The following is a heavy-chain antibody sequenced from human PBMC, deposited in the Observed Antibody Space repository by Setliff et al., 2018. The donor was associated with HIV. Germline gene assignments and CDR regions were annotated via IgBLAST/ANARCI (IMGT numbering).Heavy chain of an antibody. CDR3: ARGVGIGGNWFDP. CDR2: IDASGTT. V-gene: IGHV4-4*07. J-gene: IGHJ5*02. D-gene: IGHD2-15*01. CDR1: GGSINNYY. Sequence: SETLSLTCTVSGGSINNYYWSWIRQSAGKGLEWIGRIDASGTTDYNPSLSSRVTISQDKSRNQFSLKLTSVTATDTAIYYCARGVGIGGNWFDPWGQGIMVTVSS.